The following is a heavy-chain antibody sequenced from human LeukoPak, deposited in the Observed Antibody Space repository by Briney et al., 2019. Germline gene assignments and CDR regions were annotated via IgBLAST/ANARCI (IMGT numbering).Heavy chain of an antibody. D-gene: IGHD1-14*01. CDR2: VSPSGNTT. CDR3: ARESRYRDYFDY. V-gene: IGHV3-23*01. CDR1: GFTFSTYA. J-gene: IGHJ4*02. Sequence: AGSLRLSCAASGFTFSTYAIPWVRQAPGKGLEWASGVSPSGNTTYYPDSVKGRFAISRDNAKNTVYLQMNSVRADDTAVYYCARESRYRDYFDYWGQGTMVTVSS.